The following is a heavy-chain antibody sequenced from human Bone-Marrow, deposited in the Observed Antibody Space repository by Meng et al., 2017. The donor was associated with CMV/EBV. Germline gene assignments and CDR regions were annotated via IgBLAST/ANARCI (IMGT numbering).Heavy chain of an antibody. CDR3: ARDVLLWFGESPPQNYGMDV. J-gene: IGHJ6*02. D-gene: IGHD3-10*01. Sequence: SVKVSCKASGGTFSSYAISWVRQAPGQGLEWMGGIIPILGIANYVQKFQGRVTITADKSTSTAYMELSSLRSEDTAVYYCARDVLLWFGESPPQNYGMDVWGQGTTVTVSS. CDR1: GGTFSSYA. CDR2: IIPILGIA. V-gene: IGHV1-69*10.